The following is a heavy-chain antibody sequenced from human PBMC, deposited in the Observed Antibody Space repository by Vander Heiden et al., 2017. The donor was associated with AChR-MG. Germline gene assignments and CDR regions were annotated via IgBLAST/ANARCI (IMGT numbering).Heavy chain of an antibody. V-gene: IGHV3-23*01. J-gene: IGHJ5*02. Sequence: EVQLLESGGGLVQPGGSLRLSCAASGFTFSSYAMSWVRQAPGKGLKWVSAISGSGGSTYYADSVKGRFTISRDNSKNTLYLQMNSLRAEDTAVYYCAKDEIKLLRITMIVVVPGIGSWGQGTLVTVSS. CDR1: GFTFSSYA. CDR2: ISGSGGST. CDR3: AKDEIKLLRITMIVVVPGIGS. D-gene: IGHD3-22*01.